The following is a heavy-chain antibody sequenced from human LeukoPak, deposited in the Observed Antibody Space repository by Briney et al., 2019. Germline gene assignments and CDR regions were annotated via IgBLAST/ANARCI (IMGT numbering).Heavy chain of an antibody. V-gene: IGHV4-34*01. CDR3: ARNTTGTMSPQIY. CDR1: GGSFSGYY. Sequence: PSETLSLTCAVYGGSFSGYYWSWIRQPPGKGLEWIGEINHSGSTNYNPSLKSRVTISVDTSKNQFSLKLSSVTAADTAVYYCARNTTGTMSPQIYWGRRTLVRVP. CDR2: INHSGST. J-gene: IGHJ4*02. D-gene: IGHD1-1*01.